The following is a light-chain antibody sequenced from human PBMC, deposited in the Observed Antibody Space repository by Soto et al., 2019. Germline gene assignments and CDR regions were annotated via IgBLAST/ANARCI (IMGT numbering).Light chain of an antibody. CDR3: SSYTSSSTFV. CDR2: EFS. CDR1: XSXVGSYNR. Sequence: QSALTQPPSVSGSPGQSVTISCTGTXSXVGSYNRVSWYQQPPGTAPKLMIYEFSNGPSGVPDRFSGSKSGNTASLTISGLQAEDEADYYCSSYTSSSTFVFGTGTKVTVL. V-gene: IGLV2-18*02. J-gene: IGLJ1*01.